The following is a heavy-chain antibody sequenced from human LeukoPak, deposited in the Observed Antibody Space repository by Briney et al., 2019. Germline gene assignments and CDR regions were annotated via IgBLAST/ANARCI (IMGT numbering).Heavy chain of an antibody. V-gene: IGHV4-59*08. CDR1: GGSISYYY. J-gene: IGHJ4*02. D-gene: IGHD1-26*01. CDR3: AIRIVGATTDFDY. Sequence: SETLSLTCTVSGGSISYYYWSWIRQPPGKGLEWIGYIYYSGTTNYNPSLKSRVTISVDTSRNHFSLKLSSVTAADTAVYYCAIRIVGATTDFDYWGQGTLVTVSS. CDR2: IYYSGTT.